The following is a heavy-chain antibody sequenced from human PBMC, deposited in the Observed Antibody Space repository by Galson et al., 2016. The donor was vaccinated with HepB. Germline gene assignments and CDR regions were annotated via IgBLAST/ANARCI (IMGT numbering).Heavy chain of an antibody. Sequence: SLRLSCAASGFTFSNYAMSWVRQAPGKGLEWVSVITKSADSTNYVDSVKGRFTISRDNAENSLYLEMNCLRAEDTALYYCVKDMGVVTAAAAYWGQGTLVIVSS. V-gene: IGHV3-23*01. D-gene: IGHD2-21*02. CDR2: ITKSADST. CDR3: VKDMGVVTAAAAY. J-gene: IGHJ4*02. CDR1: GFTFSNYA.